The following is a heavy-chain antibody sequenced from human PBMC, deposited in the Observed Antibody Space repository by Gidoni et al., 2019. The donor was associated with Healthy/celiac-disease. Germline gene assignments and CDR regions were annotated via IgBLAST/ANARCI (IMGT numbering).Heavy chain of an antibody. CDR2: ISSSSSYT. V-gene: IGHV3-11*06. Sequence: QVQLVESGGGLVKPGGSLRLSCAASGFTFSDYYMSWIRQAPGKGLEWVSYISSSSSYTNYADSVKGRFTISRDNAKNSLYLQMNSLRAEDTAVYYCARSGTVVTLSAFDIWGQGTMVTVSS. D-gene: IGHD2-21*02. CDR3: ARSGTVVTLSAFDI. CDR1: GFTFSDYY. J-gene: IGHJ3*02.